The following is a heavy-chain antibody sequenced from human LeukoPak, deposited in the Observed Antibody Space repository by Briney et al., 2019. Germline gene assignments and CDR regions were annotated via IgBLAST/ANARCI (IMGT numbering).Heavy chain of an antibody. CDR2: ISSSGSII. CDR1: GSTFSSYG. V-gene: IGHV3-48*04. CDR3: ARDDAGYSSGWYWVH. J-gene: IGHJ4*02. D-gene: IGHD6-19*01. Sequence: GGSLRLSCAASGSTFSSYGMNWVRQAPGKGLEWVSYISSSGSIIYYADSVKGRFTISRDNAKNSLYLQMNSLRAEDTAVYYCARDDAGYSSGWYWVHWGQGTLVTVSS.